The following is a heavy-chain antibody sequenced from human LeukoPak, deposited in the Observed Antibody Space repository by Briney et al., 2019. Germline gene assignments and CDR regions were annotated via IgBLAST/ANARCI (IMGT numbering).Heavy chain of an antibody. CDR2: ISSSSSSI. V-gene: IGHV3-48*03. J-gene: IGHJ3*02. CDR3: ARDYHDTSSGASDI. CDR1: GFTFSSYE. Sequence: GGSLRLSCAASGFTFSSYEMNWVRQAPGKGLEWVSYISSSSSSIYYADSVKGRFTISRDNAKNSLYLQMNSLRAEDTAVYYCARDYHDTSSGASDIRGPGTMVTVSS. D-gene: IGHD3-9*01.